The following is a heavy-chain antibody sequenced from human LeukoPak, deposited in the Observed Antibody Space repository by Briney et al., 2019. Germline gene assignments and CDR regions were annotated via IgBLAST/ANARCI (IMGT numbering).Heavy chain of an antibody. D-gene: IGHD3-10*01. CDR1: GFTFNSYW. V-gene: IGHV3-74*01. J-gene: IGHJ4*02. Sequence: GGSLRLSCAASGFTFNSYWMHWVRQAPGKGLVWVSHVNNDDSDRSYADSVKGRFTISRDNAKNTLYLQMNSLRVEDTAVYYCGWGSGSRKDYWGQGTLVTVSS. CDR3: GWGSGSRKDY. CDR2: VNNDDSDR.